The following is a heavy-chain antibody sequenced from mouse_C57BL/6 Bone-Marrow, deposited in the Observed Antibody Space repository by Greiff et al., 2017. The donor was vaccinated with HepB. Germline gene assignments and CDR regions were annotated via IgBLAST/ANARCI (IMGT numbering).Heavy chain of an antibody. CDR1: GFTFSSYA. CDR2: ISSGGDYI. V-gene: IGHV5-9-1*02. CDR3: TREGKYGY. Sequence: EVKLMDSGEGLVNPGGSLKLSCAASGFTFSSYAMSWVRQTPEKRLEWVAYISSGGDYIYYADTVKGRFTISRDNARNTLYLQMSSLKSEDTAMYYCTREGKYGYWGQGTTLTVSS. D-gene: IGHD1-1*02. J-gene: IGHJ2*01.